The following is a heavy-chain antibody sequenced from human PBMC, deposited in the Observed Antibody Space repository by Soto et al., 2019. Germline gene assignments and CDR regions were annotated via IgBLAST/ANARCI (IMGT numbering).Heavy chain of an antibody. D-gene: IGHD1-1*01. CDR1: GYSFTSYW. Sequence: PGESLKISCKGSGYSFTSYWIGWVRQMPGKGLEWMGIIYPSNSETRYSPSFQGQVTISADKSIRTAYLQWSSLKASDTAIYYCARQYHTVTTAVFYYHGMDVWGQGTTVTVSS. V-gene: IGHV5-51*01. CDR3: ARQYHTVTTAVFYYHGMDV. J-gene: IGHJ6*02. CDR2: IYPSNSET.